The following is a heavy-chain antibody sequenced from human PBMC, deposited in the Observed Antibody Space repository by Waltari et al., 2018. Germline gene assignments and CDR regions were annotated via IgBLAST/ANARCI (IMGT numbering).Heavy chain of an antibody. J-gene: IGHJ4*02. CDR2: VIPIFGTA. CDR3: ARGGYSGYDYPPDY. V-gene: IGHV1-69*01. CDR1: GGTFSSYA. D-gene: IGHD5-12*01. Sequence: QVQLVQSGAEVKKPGSSVKVSCKASGGTFSSYAISWVRQAPGQGLEWMGGVIPIFGTANYARKFQGRVTITADESTSTAYMELSSLRSEDTAVYYCARGGYSGYDYPPDYWGQGTLVIVSS.